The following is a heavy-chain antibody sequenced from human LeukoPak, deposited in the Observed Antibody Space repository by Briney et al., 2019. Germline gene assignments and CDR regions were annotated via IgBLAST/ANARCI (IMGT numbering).Heavy chain of an antibody. CDR1: GDSISAGTYY. CDR3: ARPYSNYVGNDAFAI. CDR2: IHYSGGT. D-gene: IGHD4-11*01. Sequence: SETLSLTCTVSGDSISAGTYYWGWIRQPPGKGLEWIGTIHYSGGTYYNPSLKSRVTISVDTSKNQFSLKLTSATAADTAVYYCARPYSNYVGNDAFAIWGQGTMVTVSS. J-gene: IGHJ3*02. V-gene: IGHV4-39*01.